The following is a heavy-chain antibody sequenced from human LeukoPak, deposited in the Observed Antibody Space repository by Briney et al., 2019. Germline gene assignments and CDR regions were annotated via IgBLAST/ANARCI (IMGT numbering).Heavy chain of an antibody. Sequence: ASLKLSCKASGYTFTGYYMHWVRQVPGQGLEWMGWLNPKSGNSTSAQKFQGRVTITRDTSISTAYMELSRLRADDTAVYYCARGGTPSYYYSMDVWGKGTTVTVSS. CDR2: LNPKSGNS. CDR3: ARGGTPSYYYSMDV. J-gene: IGHJ6*03. D-gene: IGHD2-21*01. V-gene: IGHV1-2*02. CDR1: GYTFTGYY.